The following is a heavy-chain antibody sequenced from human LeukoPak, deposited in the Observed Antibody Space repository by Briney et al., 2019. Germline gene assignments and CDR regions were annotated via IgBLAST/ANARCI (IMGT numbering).Heavy chain of an antibody. Sequence: ASVTVSCKVSGYTLTELSMHWVRQAPGKGLEWMGGFDPEDGETIYAQKFQGRVTMTEDTSTDTAYMELSSLRSEDTAVYYCATVGGDYGDYDYWGQGTLVTVSS. CDR3: ATVGGDYGDYDY. J-gene: IGHJ4*02. CDR1: GYTLTELS. CDR2: FDPEDGET. V-gene: IGHV1-24*01. D-gene: IGHD4-17*01.